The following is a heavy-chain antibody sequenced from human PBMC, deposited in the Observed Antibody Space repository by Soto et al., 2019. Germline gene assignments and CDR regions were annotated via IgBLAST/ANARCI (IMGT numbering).Heavy chain of an antibody. CDR1: GFTFSSYW. D-gene: IGHD3-3*01. CDR3: ARADYDFWSGYPVRAPFRYNWFDP. J-gene: IGHJ5*02. V-gene: IGHV3-74*01. Sequence: EVQLVESGGGLVQPGGSLRLSCAASGFTFSSYWMHWVRQAPGEGLVWVSRINSDGSSTSYADSVKGRFTISRDNAKNTLYLQMNSLRAEDTAVYYCARADYDFWSGYPVRAPFRYNWFDPWGQGTLVTVSS. CDR2: INSDGSST.